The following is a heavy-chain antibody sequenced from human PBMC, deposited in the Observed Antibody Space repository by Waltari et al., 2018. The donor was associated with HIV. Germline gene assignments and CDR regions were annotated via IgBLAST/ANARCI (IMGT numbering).Heavy chain of an antibody. J-gene: IGHJ4*02. CDR1: GFTFSSYG. CDR2: ISYDGSNK. V-gene: IGHV3-30*18. D-gene: IGHD3-22*01. Sequence: QVQLVESGGGVVQPGRSLRLSCAASGFTFSSYGMHWVRQAAGKGLEWVAGISYDGSNKYYADSVKGRFTISRDNSKNTLYLQMNSLRAEDTAVYYCAKDPYYYDSSGYADYFDYWGQGTLVTVSS. CDR3: AKDPYYYDSSGYADYFDY.